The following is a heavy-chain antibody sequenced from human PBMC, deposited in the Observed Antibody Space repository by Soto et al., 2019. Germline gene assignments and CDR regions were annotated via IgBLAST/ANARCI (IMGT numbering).Heavy chain of an antibody. CDR2: IYYSGST. CDR1: GGCISSYY. J-gene: IGHJ4*02. V-gene: IGHV4-59*01. CDR3: ASGPTIVGTTDY. D-gene: IGHD3-3*01. Sequence: SETLSLTCTVSGGCISSYYWCWIRQPPGKGLEWIGYIYYSGSTNYNPSLKSRVTISVDTSKNQFSLKLSSVTAADTAVYYCASGPTIVGTTDYWGQGTLVTVS.